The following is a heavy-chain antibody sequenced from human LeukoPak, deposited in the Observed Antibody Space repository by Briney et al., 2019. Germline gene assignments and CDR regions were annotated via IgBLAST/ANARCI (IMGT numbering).Heavy chain of an antibody. CDR1: GDTGTFSSFA. D-gene: IGHD2-8*02. Sequence: SVKVSCKASGDTGTFSSFAINWLRQAPGQGLEWMGGIFPIFATANYAQKFQGRLTITADESTRTVYMELNSLRSEDTAVYYCARGLVATYMDVWGKGTTVTVSS. V-gene: IGHV1-69*13. CDR2: IFPIFATA. CDR3: ARGLVATYMDV. J-gene: IGHJ6*03.